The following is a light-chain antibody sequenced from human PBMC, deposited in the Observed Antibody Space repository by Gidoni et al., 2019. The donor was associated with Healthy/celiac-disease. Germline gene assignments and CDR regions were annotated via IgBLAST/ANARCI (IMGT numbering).Light chain of an antibody. CDR3: QQYGSSPET. CDR2: GAS. J-gene: IGKJ1*01. Sequence: DIVLTPSPSTLSLSPGERTTLSCRASQSVSSSYLAWYQQKPGQAPRLLIYGASSRATGIPERFSGSGSGTDFTLTISRLEPEDFAVYYCQQYGSSPETFGQXTKVEIK. CDR1: QSVSSSY. V-gene: IGKV3-20*01.